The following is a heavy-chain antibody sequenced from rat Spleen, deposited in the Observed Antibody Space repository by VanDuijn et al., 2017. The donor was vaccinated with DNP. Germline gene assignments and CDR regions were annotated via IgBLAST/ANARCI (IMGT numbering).Heavy chain of an antibody. D-gene: IGHD1-4*01. V-gene: IGHV5-7*01. CDR2: ISYDGVHA. CDR1: GFTFSDYA. Sequence: EVQLVESGGGLVQPGRSLKLSCAASGFTFSDYAMAWVRQAPKKGLEWVASISYDGVHAYYRGSVKGRFTISRDNANHTLYLQMDSLRSEDTATYYCATSPGPNWFAYWGQGTLVTVSS. J-gene: IGHJ3*01. CDR3: ATSPGPNWFAY.